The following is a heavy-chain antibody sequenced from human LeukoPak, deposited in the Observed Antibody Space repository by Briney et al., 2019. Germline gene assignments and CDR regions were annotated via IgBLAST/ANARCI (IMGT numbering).Heavy chain of an antibody. D-gene: IGHD6-19*01. Sequence: PSETLSLTCTVSGGSISSYYWSWIRQPPGKGLEWIGYIHYSGSTNYNPSLKSRVTISVDTSKNQFSLKLSPVTAADTAVYYCARRPHTGYSGDWGPHDYYYGMNVWGQGTTVTVSS. CDR2: IHYSGST. J-gene: IGHJ6*02. CDR1: GGSISSYY. CDR3: ARRPHTGYSGDWGPHDYYYGMNV. V-gene: IGHV4-59*08.